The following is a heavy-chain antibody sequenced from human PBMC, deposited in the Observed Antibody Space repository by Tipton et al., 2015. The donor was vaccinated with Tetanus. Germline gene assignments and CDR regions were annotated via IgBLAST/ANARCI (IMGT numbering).Heavy chain of an antibody. J-gene: IGHJ4*02. Sequence: SLRLSCVASGFIVSSHYMSWVRQAPGKGLEWVSVMYSGGDTYYVDSVKGRFSISRDNAKNTLYLQMNSLRDEDTAVYYCARDSSYYFDSKSGFDYWGQGTLVTVSS. CDR2: MYSGGDT. D-gene: IGHD3-22*01. CDR3: ARDSSYYFDSKSGFDY. V-gene: IGHV3-53*01. CDR1: GFIVSSHY.